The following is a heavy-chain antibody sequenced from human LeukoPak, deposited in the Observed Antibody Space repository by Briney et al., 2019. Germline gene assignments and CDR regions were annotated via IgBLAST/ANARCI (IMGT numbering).Heavy chain of an antibody. CDR1: GGSISSYY. Sequence: SETLSLTCTVSGGSISSYYWSWIWQPPGKGLGWIGYIYYSGSTNYNPSLKSRVTISVDTSKNQFSLKLSSVTAADTAVYYCARGQGPYDYVWGSYRPEFDYWGQGTLVTVSS. V-gene: IGHV4-59*01. D-gene: IGHD3-16*02. CDR2: IYYSGST. CDR3: ARGQGPYDYVWGSYRPEFDY. J-gene: IGHJ4*02.